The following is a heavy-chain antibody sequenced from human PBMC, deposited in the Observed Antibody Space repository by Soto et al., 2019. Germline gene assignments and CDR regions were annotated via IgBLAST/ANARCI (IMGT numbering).Heavy chain of an antibody. CDR1: GFTFSSYG. CDR3: AKGIRYSYAYYYYYGIDL. J-gene: IGHJ6*02. Sequence: QVQLVESGGGVVQPGRSLRLSCAASGFTFSSYGMHWVRQAPGKGLEWVAVISYDGSNKYYADPVKGRFTISRDNSKNTLYLQINSLRAEDTAVYYCAKGIRYSYAYYYYYGIDLWGQETTVTVSS. D-gene: IGHD5-18*01. CDR2: ISYDGSNK. V-gene: IGHV3-30*18.